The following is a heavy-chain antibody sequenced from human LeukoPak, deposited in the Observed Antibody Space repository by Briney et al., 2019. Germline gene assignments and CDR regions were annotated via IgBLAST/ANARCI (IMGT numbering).Heavy chain of an antibody. CDR1: GGSISSYY. J-gene: IGHJ4*02. CDR2: IYYSGST. V-gene: IGHV4-59*08. D-gene: IGHD3-22*01. Sequence: SETLSLTCTVSGGSISSYYWSWIRQPPGKELEWIGYIYYSGSTNYNTSLKSRVTISVDTSKNQFSLKLSSVTAADTAVYYCARHYDSSGYWYYFDYWGQGTLVTVSS. CDR3: ARHYDSSGYWYYFDY.